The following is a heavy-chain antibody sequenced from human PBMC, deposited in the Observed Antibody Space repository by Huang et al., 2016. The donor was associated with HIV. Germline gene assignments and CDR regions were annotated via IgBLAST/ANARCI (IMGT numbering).Heavy chain of an antibody. D-gene: IGHD6-19*01. V-gene: IGHV3-30*04. Sequence: QVQLVEYGGGLVKPGRSLRHSCAASGFTFTNYAIHWVRQAPGKWVEWVAFIAYYGRNKFYADSVKCRFTISIDNSKSTLYLLMNSLRVDDTALDYCARSAVPGDGDWFDPWGQGTLVTVSS. CDR2: IAYYGRNK. J-gene: IGHJ5*02. CDR3: ARSAVPGDGDWFDP. CDR1: GFTFTNYA.